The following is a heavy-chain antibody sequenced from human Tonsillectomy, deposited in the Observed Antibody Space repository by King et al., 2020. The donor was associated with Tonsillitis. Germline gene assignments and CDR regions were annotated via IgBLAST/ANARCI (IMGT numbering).Heavy chain of an antibody. CDR2: ISDDGSNK. V-gene: IGHV3-30*03. J-gene: IGHJ4*02. Sequence: VQLVESGGGVVQPGRSLRLSCAASGFTFSSYGMHWVRQAPGKGLEWVAFISDDGSNKYYADSVKGRFTISRDNSQNTLYLQMNSLRAEDTAVYYCARDRGSYCTSTSCYLVGFDYWGQGTPVTVSP. CDR1: GFTFSSYG. D-gene: IGHD2-2*01. CDR3: ARDRGSYCTSTSCYLVGFDY.